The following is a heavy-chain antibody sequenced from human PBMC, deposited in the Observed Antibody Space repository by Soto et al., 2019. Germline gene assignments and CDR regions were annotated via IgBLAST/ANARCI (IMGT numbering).Heavy chain of an antibody. V-gene: IGHV1-18*01. Sequence: QVQLVQSGAEVKQPGASVTVSCKTSGYTFTDHGINWVRQAPGQALEWMGWVSSYNGNTNYAYDLKDRVIMTADTTTSTAYMDLRNLRSYDTVLYYCASEREGSYSPADPWGQGTPVTVAS. J-gene: IGHJ5*02. CDR2: VSSYNGNT. CDR3: ASEREGSYSPADP. CDR1: GYTFTDHG. D-gene: IGHD2-21*01.